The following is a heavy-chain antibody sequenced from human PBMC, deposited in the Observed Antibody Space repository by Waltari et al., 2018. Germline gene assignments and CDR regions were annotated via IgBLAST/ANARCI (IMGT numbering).Heavy chain of an antibody. J-gene: IGHJ4*02. CDR3: ARYPHPPGIAVAGTFDY. CDR2: VYYSGST. Sequence: QLQLQESGPGLVKPSETLTLTCTVSGGSIRSSSYYWGWIRQPPGKGLEWIGSVYYSGSTYYNPSLKSRVTISVDTSKNQFSLKLSSVTAADTAVYYCARYPHPPGIAVAGTFDYWGQGTLVTVSS. V-gene: IGHV4-39*01. D-gene: IGHD6-19*01. CDR1: GGSIRSSSYY.